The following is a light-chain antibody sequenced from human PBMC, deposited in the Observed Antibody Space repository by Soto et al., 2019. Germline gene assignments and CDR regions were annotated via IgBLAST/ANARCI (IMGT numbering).Light chain of an antibody. V-gene: IGKV3-15*01. Sequence: EIMMTQPPATLSVSPGERATLSCRASQSVSSNLAWYQQKSGQAPRLLIYGASTRATGIPARFSGSGSGTEFTLTISSLQSEDFAVYYCQQYNNWPRTFGQGTKVEIK. J-gene: IGKJ1*01. CDR3: QQYNNWPRT. CDR2: GAS. CDR1: QSVSSN.